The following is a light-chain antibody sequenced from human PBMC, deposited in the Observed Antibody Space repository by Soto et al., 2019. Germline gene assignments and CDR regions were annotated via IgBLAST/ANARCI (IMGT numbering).Light chain of an antibody. CDR1: QTISSW. J-gene: IGKJ1*01. Sequence: DIQMTQSPSSVSGSVGDRVTIACRASQTISSWLAWYQQKPGKAPKLLIYAASGWHGGVPSRFGGSGSATDYTLTISSLQPEDFATYYCQQNHRCLWTFGQGTKVDIK. CDR2: AAS. CDR3: QQNHRCLWT. V-gene: IGKV1-12*01.